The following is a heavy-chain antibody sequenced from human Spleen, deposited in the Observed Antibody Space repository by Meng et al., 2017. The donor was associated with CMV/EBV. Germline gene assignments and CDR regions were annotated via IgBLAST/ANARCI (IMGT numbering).Heavy chain of an antibody. D-gene: IGHD3-3*01. CDR1: GFTFSTYW. Sequence: GGPLRLSCAASGFTFSTYWMSWVRQAPGKGLEWVANIEQDGNEKNYVDSVKGRFTISRDNAKNSLYLEMNSLRAEDTAVYYCARVEGRYDFRSSSYVYYFDYWGQGTLVTVSS. J-gene: IGHJ4*02. CDR3: ARVEGRYDFRSSSYVYYFDY. CDR2: IEQDGNEK. V-gene: IGHV3-7*01.